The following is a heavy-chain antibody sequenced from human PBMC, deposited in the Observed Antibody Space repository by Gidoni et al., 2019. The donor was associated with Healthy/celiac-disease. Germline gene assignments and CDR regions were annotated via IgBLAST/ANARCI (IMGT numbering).Heavy chain of an antibody. CDR1: GYTFTSSY. D-gene: IGHD1-26*01. V-gene: IGHV1-46*01. CDR3: ARDLNLGGGSGSYPANAFDI. CDR2: INPSGGST. Sequence: QVQLVQSGAEVKKPGASVKVSCTASGYTFTSSYMPWVRQAPGQGLEWMGIINPSGGSTSYAQKFQGRVTMTRDTSTSTVYMELSSLRSEDTAVYYCARDLNLGGGSGSYPANAFDIWGQGTMVTVSS. J-gene: IGHJ3*02.